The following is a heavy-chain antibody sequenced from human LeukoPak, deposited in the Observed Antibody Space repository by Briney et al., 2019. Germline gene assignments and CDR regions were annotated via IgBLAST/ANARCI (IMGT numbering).Heavy chain of an antibody. CDR1: GGSFSGYY. V-gene: IGHV4-34*01. Sequence: SETLSLTCAVYGGSFSGYYLSWIRQPPGKGLEWIGEINHSGSTNYNPSLKSRVTISVDTSKNQFSLKLSSVTAADTAVYYCARGGGDGYNTYYYYYYMDGWGKGTTVTVSS. CDR3: ARGGGDGYNTYYYYYYMDG. CDR2: INHSGST. D-gene: IGHD5-24*01. J-gene: IGHJ6*03.